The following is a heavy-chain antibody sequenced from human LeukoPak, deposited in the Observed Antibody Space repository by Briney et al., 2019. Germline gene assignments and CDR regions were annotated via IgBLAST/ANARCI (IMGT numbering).Heavy chain of an antibody. CDR3: ARVPTENPDY. CDR1: GFTFSSYS. Sequence: GGSLRLSCAASGFTFSSYSMNWVRQAPGKGLEWVSYISSSSSAIYYADSVKGRFTISRDNAKNSLYLQMNSLRAEDTAVYYCARVPTENPDYWGQGTLVTVSS. J-gene: IGHJ4*02. V-gene: IGHV3-48*01. CDR2: ISSSSSAI.